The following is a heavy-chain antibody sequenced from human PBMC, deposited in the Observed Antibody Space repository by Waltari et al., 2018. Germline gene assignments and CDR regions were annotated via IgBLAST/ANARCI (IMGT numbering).Heavy chain of an antibody. D-gene: IGHD2-15*01. V-gene: IGHV1-24*01. J-gene: IGHJ3*02. CDR1: GYTLTELS. CDR2: CDPEDGET. Sequence: QVQLVQSGAEVKKPGASVKVSCKVSGYTLTELSMHWVRQAPGKGLEWMGGCDPEDGETIYAQKFQGRVTMTRNTSISTAYMELSSLRSEDTAVYYCARGPWEGGSAFDIWGQGTMVTVSS. CDR3: ARGPWEGGSAFDI.